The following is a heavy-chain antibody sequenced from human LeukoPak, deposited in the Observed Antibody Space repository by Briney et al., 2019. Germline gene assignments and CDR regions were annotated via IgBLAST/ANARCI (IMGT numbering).Heavy chain of an antibody. V-gene: IGHV4-4*07. Sequence: SETLSLTCTVSGGSISSYYWSWFRQPAGKGLEWIGRIYITGSTNYNPSLKSRVTMSVDTSKSQFSLKLTSVTAADTALYYCASQIWRGSITAGVTDYWGQGTLVTVSS. CDR1: GGSISSYY. J-gene: IGHJ4*02. CDR3: ASQIWRGSITAGVTDY. CDR2: IYITGST. D-gene: IGHD3-3*01.